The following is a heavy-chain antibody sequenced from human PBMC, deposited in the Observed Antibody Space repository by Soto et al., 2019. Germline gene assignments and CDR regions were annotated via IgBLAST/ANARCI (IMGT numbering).Heavy chain of an antibody. CDR3: ARGRGTRWFGP. CDR1: GGCISSGGYS. V-gene: IGHV4-30-2*01. Sequence: PSETMSLTCAASGGCISSGGYSWSWIRQPPGKGLEWIGYIYHSGSTYYNPSLKSRVTISVDRSKNQFSLKLSSVTAADTAVYYCARGRGTRWFGPWGQGTLVTVSS. CDR2: IYHSGST. J-gene: IGHJ5*02. D-gene: IGHD1-1*01.